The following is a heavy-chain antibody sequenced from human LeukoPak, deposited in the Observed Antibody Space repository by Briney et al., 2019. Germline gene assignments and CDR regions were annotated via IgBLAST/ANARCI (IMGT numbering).Heavy chain of an antibody. CDR1: GGSISGYY. CDR2: INHSGST. D-gene: IGHD1-20*01. Sequence: PSETLSLTCAVSGGSISGYYWSWIRQPPGKGLEWIGEINHSGSTTYNPSLKSRVTISVDTSKNQFSLNLSSVTAADTAVYYCARVLTAYCDHWGQGTLVTVSS. CDR3: ARVLTAYCDH. V-gene: IGHV4-34*01. J-gene: IGHJ4*02.